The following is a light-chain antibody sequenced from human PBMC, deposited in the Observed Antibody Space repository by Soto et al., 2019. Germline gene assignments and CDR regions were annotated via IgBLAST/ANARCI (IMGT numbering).Light chain of an antibody. CDR3: QQYNSYLT. Sequence: DIQMTQSPSTLSAPVGDRVTITCRASQSISSWLDWYQQKPGKAPKLLIYDASSLESGVPSRFSGSGSGTEFALTISSLQPDDFAPYYCQQYNSYLTFGQGTKVEIK. CDR1: QSISSW. V-gene: IGKV1-5*01. CDR2: DAS. J-gene: IGKJ1*01.